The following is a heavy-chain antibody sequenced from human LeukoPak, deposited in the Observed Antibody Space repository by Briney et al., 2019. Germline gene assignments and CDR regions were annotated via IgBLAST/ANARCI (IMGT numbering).Heavy chain of an antibody. CDR3: ARHGNIVILPTTSKAFDV. Sequence: SETLSLTCSVSGDSISSSGHYWGWIRQPPGKGLEWIGTFHYSGGTYYNPSLQSRVTTSVDTSKSQFSLRLSSVTAADTAVYYCARHGNIVILPTTSKAFDVWGQGTMVTVSS. D-gene: IGHD2/OR15-2a*01. J-gene: IGHJ3*01. CDR2: FHYSGGT. V-gene: IGHV4-39*01. CDR1: GDSISSSGHY.